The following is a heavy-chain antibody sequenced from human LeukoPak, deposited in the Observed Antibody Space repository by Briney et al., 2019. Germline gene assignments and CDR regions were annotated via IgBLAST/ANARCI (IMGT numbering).Heavy chain of an antibody. J-gene: IGHJ4*02. CDR2: IIPIFGTA. Sequence: ASVKVSCKASGGTFSSYAISWVRQAPGQGLEWMGGIIPIFGTANYAQKFQGRVTMTEDTSTDTAYMELSSLRSEDTAVYYCATPGITMIVVAPRYWGQGTLVTVSS. CDR3: ATPGITMIVVAPRY. V-gene: IGHV1-69*06. CDR1: GGTFSSYA. D-gene: IGHD3-22*01.